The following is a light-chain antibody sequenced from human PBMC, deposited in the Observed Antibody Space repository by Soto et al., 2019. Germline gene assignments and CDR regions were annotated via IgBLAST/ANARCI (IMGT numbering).Light chain of an antibody. CDR3: GSYAGSEP. V-gene: IGLV2-14*01. CDR1: SSDIYAYNY. CDR2: GVN. J-gene: IGLJ2*01. Sequence: QSLLTQPASVSGSPGQSITITCTGTSSDIYAYNYVSWYQQHPGKAPKVVISGVNIRPSGVSSRFSGSKSGNTASLTISGLQAEDEAEYCCGSYAGSEPFG.